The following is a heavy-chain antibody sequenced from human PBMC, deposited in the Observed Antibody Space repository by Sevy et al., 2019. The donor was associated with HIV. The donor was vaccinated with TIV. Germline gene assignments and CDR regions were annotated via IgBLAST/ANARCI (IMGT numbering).Heavy chain of an antibody. CDR3: ARDSSGWFPMDY. J-gene: IGHJ4*02. V-gene: IGHV3-7*01. Sequence: GGSLRLSCVASGVTFRTYWMSWVRQAPGKGLEWVANIKEDGSEKNYVDSVKGRFTISRDNAKKSLYLQLNSLRAEDTALYYCARDSSGWFPMDYWGQGTLVTVSS. CDR2: IKEDGSEK. CDR1: GVTFRTYW. D-gene: IGHD6-19*01.